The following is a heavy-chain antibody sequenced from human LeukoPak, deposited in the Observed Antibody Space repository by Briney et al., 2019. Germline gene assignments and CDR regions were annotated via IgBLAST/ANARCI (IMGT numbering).Heavy chain of an antibody. CDR1: GYPFTSFE. V-gene: IGHV1-8*01. Sequence: ASVKVSCKASGYPFTSFEVNWVRQATGKGLEWMAWMKPDSGNSAFAQKFRDRVNLSSNSSINTAYMEVTSLGSDDTAVYFCARGTFDYDVVTGIHYYYLDVWGTGTTATVSS. CDR3: ARGTFDYDVVTGIHYYYLDV. CDR2: MKPDSGNS. J-gene: IGHJ6*03. D-gene: IGHD3-9*01.